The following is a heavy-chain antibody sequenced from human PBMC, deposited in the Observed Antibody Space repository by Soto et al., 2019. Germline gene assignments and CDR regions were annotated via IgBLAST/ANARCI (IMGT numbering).Heavy chain of an antibody. CDR1: GFTFGTTD. D-gene: IGHD3-10*01. Sequence: QLLQSGGGLVQPGGSLTLSCAASGFTFGTTDMSWVRQAPGEGLEWVSTIDGSGGITYYADSVKGRFTISRANSRNTVYLQMNSRRGDDTALYYCVKNSGWFNTWDQGDLVTVSS. J-gene: IGHJ5*02. CDR3: VKNSGWFNT. V-gene: IGHV3-23*01. CDR2: IDGSGGIT.